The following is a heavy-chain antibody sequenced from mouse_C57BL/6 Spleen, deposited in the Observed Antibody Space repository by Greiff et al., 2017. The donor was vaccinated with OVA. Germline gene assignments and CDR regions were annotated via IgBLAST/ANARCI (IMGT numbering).Heavy chain of an antibody. CDR3: ARDAGWLLPSMDY. J-gene: IGHJ4*01. D-gene: IGHD2-3*01. CDR1: GFTFSDYY. CDR2: INYDGSST. V-gene: IGHV5-16*01. Sequence: EVKLVESEGGLVQPGSSMKLSCTASGFTFSDYYMAWVRQVPEKGLEWVANINYDGSSTYYLDSLKSRFIISRDNAKNILYLQMSSLKSEDTATYYCARDAGWLLPSMDYWGQGTSVTVSS.